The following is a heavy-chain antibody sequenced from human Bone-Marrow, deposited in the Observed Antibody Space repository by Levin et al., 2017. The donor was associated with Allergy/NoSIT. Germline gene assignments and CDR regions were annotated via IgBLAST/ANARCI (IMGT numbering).Heavy chain of an antibody. CDR2: LNPKSADT. CDR1: GYTFSAFY. J-gene: IGHJ3*02. D-gene: IGHD2-21*01. V-gene: IGHV1-2*06. CDR3: AKGSTVIQSEVDLLDI. Sequence: GESLKISCKAFGYTFSAFYLHWVRQAPGRGLEWMGRLNPKSADTNFAPKFQGRVTMTGDSSVRTAYMELSTLTSDDTALYYCAKGSTVIQSEVDLLDIWGQGTMVIVSS.